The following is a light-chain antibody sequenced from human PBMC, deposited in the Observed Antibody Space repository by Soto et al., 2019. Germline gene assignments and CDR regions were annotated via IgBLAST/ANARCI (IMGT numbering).Light chain of an antibody. CDR3: QQYFTTPIT. Sequence: EIVLTQSPGTLSLSPGERVTLSCRASQSVSTNDLLWYQQKPGQAPRLLIYATSNRATGIPDRFSGSGSGTDFTLTIRRLEPEDFAVYYCQQYFTTPITFGQGTRLE. CDR2: ATS. J-gene: IGKJ5*01. CDR1: QSVSTND. V-gene: IGKV3-20*01.